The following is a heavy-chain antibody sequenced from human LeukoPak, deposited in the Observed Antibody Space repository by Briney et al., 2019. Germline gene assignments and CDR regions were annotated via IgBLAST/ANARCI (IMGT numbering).Heavy chain of an antibody. V-gene: IGHV4-39*01. CDR3: AGGHGSGSYYTTDY. D-gene: IGHD3-10*01. CDR1: GGSISSSSYY. CDR2: IYYSGST. Sequence: PSETLSLTCTVSGGSISSSSYYWGWIRQPPGKGLEWIGSIYYSGSTYYNPSLKSRVTISVDTSKNQFSLKLSSVTAADTAVYYCAGGHGSGSYYTTDYWGQGTLVTVSS. J-gene: IGHJ4*02.